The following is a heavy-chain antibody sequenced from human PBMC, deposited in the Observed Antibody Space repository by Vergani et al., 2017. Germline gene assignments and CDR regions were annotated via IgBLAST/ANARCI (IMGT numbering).Heavy chain of an antibody. V-gene: IGHV4-38-2*02. D-gene: IGHD6-13*01. CDR3: AGSSIAAAPQAFDY. J-gene: IGHJ4*02. CDR1: GYSISSGYY. Sequence: QVQLQESGPGLVKPSETLSLTCTVSGYSISSGYYWGWIRQPPGKGLEWIGSIYHSGRTYYNPSLKSRVTISVDTSKNQFSLKLSSVTAADTAVYYCAGSSIAAAPQAFDYWGQGTLVTVSS. CDR2: IYHSGRT.